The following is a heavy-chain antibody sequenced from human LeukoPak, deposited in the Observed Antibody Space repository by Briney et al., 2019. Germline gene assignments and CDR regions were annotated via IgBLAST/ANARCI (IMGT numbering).Heavy chain of an antibody. D-gene: IGHD6-13*01. CDR2: ISGSGGTT. CDR3: ARVGAAAASYYYYMDV. CDR1: GFTFSSYG. V-gene: IGHV3-23*01. J-gene: IGHJ6*03. Sequence: GGSLRLSCAASGFTFSSYGMSWVRQAPGKGLEWVSVISGSGGTTYYADSVKGRFTISRDNAKNSLYLQMNSLRAEDTAVYYCARVGAAAASYYYYMDVWGKGTTVTVSS.